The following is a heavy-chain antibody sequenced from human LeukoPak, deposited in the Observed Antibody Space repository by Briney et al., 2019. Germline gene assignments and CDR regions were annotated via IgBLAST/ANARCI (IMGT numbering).Heavy chain of an antibody. CDR2: ISYSGIT. D-gene: IGHD6-13*01. CDR3: AGDIAAINIPGSRLDP. J-gene: IGHJ5*02. CDR1: GGSLSNDF. Sequence: PSETLSLTCTVSGGSLSNDFWSWIRQPPGKGLEGIGYISYSGITNYNPSLKSRVTISVDTSKNQFSLRLRSVTAADTAVYFCAGDIAAINIPGSRLDPWGQGTLVTVSS. V-gene: IGHV4-59*08.